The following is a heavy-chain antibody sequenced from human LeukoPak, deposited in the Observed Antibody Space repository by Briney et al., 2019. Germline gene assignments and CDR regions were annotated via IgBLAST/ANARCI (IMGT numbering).Heavy chain of an antibody. CDR3: ARMGPVEYYYDSSVDAFDI. J-gene: IGHJ3*02. CDR2: IYYSGST. D-gene: IGHD3-22*01. Sequence: SETLSLTCTVSGGSISSYYWSWIRQPPGKGLEWIGYIYYSGSTNYNPSLRSRVTISVDTSKNQFSLKLSSVTAADTAVYYCARMGPVEYYYDSSVDAFDIWGQGTMVTVSS. V-gene: IGHV4-59*08. CDR1: GGSISSYY.